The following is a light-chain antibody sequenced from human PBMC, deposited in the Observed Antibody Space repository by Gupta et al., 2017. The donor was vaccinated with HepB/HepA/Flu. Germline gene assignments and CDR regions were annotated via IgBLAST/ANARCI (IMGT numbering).Light chain of an antibody. J-gene: IGKJ5*01. CDR2: AAS. Sequence: DIPMTQSTSSLSASVGDRVTITCRASQSISSYLNWYQQKPGKAPKLLIYAASSLQSGVPSRFSGSGSGTDFTLTISSLQPEDFATYYCQQSYSTPPITFGQGTRLEIK. CDR1: QSISSY. CDR3: QQSYSTPPIT. V-gene: IGKV1-39*01.